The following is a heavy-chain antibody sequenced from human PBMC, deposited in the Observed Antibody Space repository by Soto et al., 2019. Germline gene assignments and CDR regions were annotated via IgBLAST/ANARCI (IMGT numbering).Heavy chain of an antibody. CDR2: VNAGNGVT. D-gene: IGHD3-3*01. V-gene: IGHV1-3*01. CDR3: AKGIWSARDQAYYMDV. CDR1: GFTFSHHA. J-gene: IGHJ6*03. Sequence: QGQLVQSEAEVKKPGASVKVSCKASGFTFSHHAIQWVRQAPGQRLEWMGWVNAGNGVTRYSQELQGRVTITRDTSASTVYMELNTLTSEDTAVYYCAKGIWSARDQAYYMDVWGKGTTVTVSS.